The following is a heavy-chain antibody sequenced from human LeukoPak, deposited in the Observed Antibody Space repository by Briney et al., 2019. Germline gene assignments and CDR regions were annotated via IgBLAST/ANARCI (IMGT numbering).Heavy chain of an antibody. D-gene: IGHD3-22*01. J-gene: IGHJ3*02. CDR3: ARDAYYYDSGGYYAFDI. V-gene: IGHV1-46*01. CDR1: GYTFTSYY. CDR2: INPSGGST. Sequence: ASVTVSCKASGYTFTSYYMHWVRQAPGQGLEWMGIINPSGGSTSYARKFQGRVTMTRDTSTSTVYMELSSLRSEDTAVYYCARDAYYYDSGGYYAFDIWGQGTMVTVSS.